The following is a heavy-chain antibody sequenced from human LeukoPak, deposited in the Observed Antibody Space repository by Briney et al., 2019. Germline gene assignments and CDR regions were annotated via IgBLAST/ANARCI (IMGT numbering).Heavy chain of an antibody. D-gene: IGHD6-13*01. CDR2: IWSHGNEK. J-gene: IGHJ3*02. V-gene: IGHV3-33*01. CDR3: ARWGISAAHDAFDM. CDR1: GFTFSFYG. Sequence: PGRSLRLSCAASGFTFSFYGMHWVRQAPGKGLKWVAVIWSHGNEKYYADSVEGRFTVSRDNSKNTLYLQMNSLRDEDTGVYYCARWGISAAHDAFDMWGQGTMVTVSS.